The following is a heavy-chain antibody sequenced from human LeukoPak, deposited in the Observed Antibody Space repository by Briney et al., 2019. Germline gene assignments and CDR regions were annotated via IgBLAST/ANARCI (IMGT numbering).Heavy chain of an antibody. D-gene: IGHD3-22*01. V-gene: IGHV4-59*08. Sequence: ASETLSLTCTVSGGSISSYYWSWIRQPPGKGLEWVGYIYYSGSTNYNPSLKSRVTISVDTSKNQFSLKLSSVTAADTAVYYCARHHEGYDYWGQGTLVTVSS. J-gene: IGHJ4*02. CDR3: ARHHEGYDY. CDR2: IYYSGST. CDR1: GGSISSYY.